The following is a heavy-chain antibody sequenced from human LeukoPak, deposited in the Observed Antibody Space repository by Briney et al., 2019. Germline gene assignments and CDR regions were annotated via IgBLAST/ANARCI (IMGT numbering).Heavy chain of an antibody. V-gene: IGHV1-2*02. CDR3: ARDQVS. Sequence: ASVKVSCKASGYTFTGYYMHWVRQAPGQGLEWMGWINPNSGGTNYAQNFQGRVTMTRDTSISTAYMELTSLRSDDTAVYYCARDQVSWGQGTLVTVSS. CDR2: INPNSGGT. J-gene: IGHJ5*02. CDR1: GYTFTGYY.